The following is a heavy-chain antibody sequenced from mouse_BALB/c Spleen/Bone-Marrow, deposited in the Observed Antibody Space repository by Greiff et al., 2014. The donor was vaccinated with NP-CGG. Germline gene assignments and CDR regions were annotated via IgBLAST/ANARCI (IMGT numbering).Heavy chain of an antibody. V-gene: IGHV1S137*01. Sequence: QVQLQQPGPELVRPGVSVKIPCKGSGYTFTDYPMHWVKQSHAKGLEWIGVISIYSGNTNYNQNFKGKAKMTVDKSSSTVYMELARLTSEDSAIYHCARGFLGYFDYWGQGTTLTVSS. CDR3: ARGFLGYFDY. J-gene: IGHJ2*01. CDR2: ISIYSGNT. CDR1: GYTFTDYP.